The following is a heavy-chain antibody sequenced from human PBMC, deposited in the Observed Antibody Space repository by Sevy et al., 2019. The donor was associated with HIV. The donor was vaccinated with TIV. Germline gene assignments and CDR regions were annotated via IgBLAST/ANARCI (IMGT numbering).Heavy chain of an antibody. J-gene: IGHJ6*02. V-gene: IGHV3-30*18. Sequence: GGSLRLSCAASGFTFSTHGMHWVRQAPGKGLEWVAVISYHGRNKFYGDSVEGRFTISRDNSKKTLYLQMNSLRIEDTAKYYCAKDFTGYNGMDVWGQGTMVTVSS. CDR3: AKDFTGYNGMDV. D-gene: IGHD3-9*01. CDR1: GFTFSTHG. CDR2: ISYHGRNK.